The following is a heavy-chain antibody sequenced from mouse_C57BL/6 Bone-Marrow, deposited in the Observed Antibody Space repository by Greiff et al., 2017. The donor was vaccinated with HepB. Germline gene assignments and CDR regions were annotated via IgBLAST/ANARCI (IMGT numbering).Heavy chain of an antibody. J-gene: IGHJ1*03. V-gene: IGHV1-82*01. Sequence: QVQLQQSGPELVKPGASVKISCKASGYAFSSSWMNWVKQRPGKGLEWIGRIYPGDGDTNYNGKFKGKATLTADKSSSTAYMQLSSLTSEDSAVYFCARDWVHYGYPFWYFDVWGTGTTVTVSS. CDR2: IYPGDGDT. CDR1: GYAFSSSW. CDR3: ARDWVHYGYPFWYFDV. D-gene: IGHD2-2*01.